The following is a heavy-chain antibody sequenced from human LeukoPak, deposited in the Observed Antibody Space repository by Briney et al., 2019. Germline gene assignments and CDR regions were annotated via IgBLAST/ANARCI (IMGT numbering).Heavy chain of an antibody. CDR2: ISYDGSNK. J-gene: IGHJ6*03. CDR3: ARVAAGATIHNYYYSYMDV. D-gene: IGHD5-12*01. CDR1: GFTFSSYA. Sequence: GRSLRLSCAASGFTFSSYAMHWVRQAPGKGLEWVAVISYDGSNKYYADSVKGRFTISRDNAENSLYLQVNGLRAEDTAVYYCARVAAGATIHNYYYSYMDVWGKGTTVTVSS. V-gene: IGHV3-30*04.